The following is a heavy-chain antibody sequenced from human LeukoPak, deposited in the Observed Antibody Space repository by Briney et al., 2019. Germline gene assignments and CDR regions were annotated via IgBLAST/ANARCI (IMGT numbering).Heavy chain of an antibody. V-gene: IGHV4-59*01. D-gene: IGHD6-6*01. CDR3: AREPSIEHAFDI. CDR1: GGSISSYY. J-gene: IGHJ3*02. Sequence: PSETLSLTCTVSGGSISSYYWSWIRQPPGKGLEWIGYIYYSGSTNYNPSLKSRVTISVDTSKNQFSLKLSSVTAADTAVYYCAREPSIEHAFDIRGQGTMVTVSS. CDR2: IYYSGST.